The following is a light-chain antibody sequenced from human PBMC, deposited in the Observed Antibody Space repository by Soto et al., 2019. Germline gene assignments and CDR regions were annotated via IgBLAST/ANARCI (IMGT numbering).Light chain of an antibody. Sequence: IQMTQSPSSLSASVGDRVTITCRASQPINNYLNWYQEKPGKAPKLLIYAAFTLQSGVPSRFSGSGSGTDFTLTISRLQPEDFATHYCQQSYNTPFTFGPGTNVDIK. CDR3: QQSYNTPFT. V-gene: IGKV1-39*01. J-gene: IGKJ3*01. CDR1: QPINNY. CDR2: AAF.